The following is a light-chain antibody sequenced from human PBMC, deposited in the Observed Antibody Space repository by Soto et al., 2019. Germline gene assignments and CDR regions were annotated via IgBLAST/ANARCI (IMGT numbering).Light chain of an antibody. J-gene: IGLJ1*01. Sequence: QSVLTEPASVCGSPGQSITISCTGTSSDVGGYDYVSWYQLHPGKAPKLMIFEVSNRPSGVSYRFSGSKSGNTASLTISGLQAEDEADYFCSSYSISTAYLFGTGTKVTV. CDR1: SSDVGGYDY. V-gene: IGLV2-14*01. CDR2: EVS. CDR3: SSYSISTAYL.